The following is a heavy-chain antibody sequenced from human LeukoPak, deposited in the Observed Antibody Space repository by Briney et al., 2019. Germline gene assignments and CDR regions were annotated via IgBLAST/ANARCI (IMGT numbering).Heavy chain of an antibody. CDR3: ARRNPYYYFGY. J-gene: IGHJ4*02. Sequence: GGSLRLSCAASGFTFSNYAMNWVRQAPGKGLEWVSGISGSGGSTYYADSVKGRFTISRDNSKNTLYLQVNSLRAEDTAVYFCARRNPYYYFGYWGQGTLVTVSS. CDR2: ISGSGGST. CDR1: GFTFSNYA. V-gene: IGHV3-23*01. D-gene: IGHD2-21*01.